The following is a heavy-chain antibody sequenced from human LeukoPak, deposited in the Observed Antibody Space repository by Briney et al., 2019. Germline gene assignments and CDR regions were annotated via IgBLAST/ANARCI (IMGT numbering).Heavy chain of an antibody. Sequence: SETLSLTCTVSGDSTGRYYWSWIRQPPGKGLEWIGYIYYSGSTNYNPSLKSRVTISVDTSKNQFSLKLNSVTAADTAVYYCARQGDYRYPFDSWGQGTLVTVSS. CDR1: GDSTGRYY. J-gene: IGHJ4*02. CDR2: IYYSGST. CDR3: ARQGDYRYPFDS. D-gene: IGHD3-16*02. V-gene: IGHV4-59*08.